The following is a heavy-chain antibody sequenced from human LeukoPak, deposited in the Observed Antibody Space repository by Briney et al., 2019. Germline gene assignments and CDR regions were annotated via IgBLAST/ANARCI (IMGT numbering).Heavy chain of an antibody. D-gene: IGHD1-26*01. CDR3: AREAGVIVGATYFDY. CDR1: GYTFTSYD. CDR2: MNPNSGNT. Sequence: ASVKVSCKASGYTFTSYDINWVRQATGQGLEWMGWMNPNSGNTNYAQKLQGRVTMTTDTSTSTAYMELRSLRSDDTAVYYCAREAGVIVGATYFDYWGQGTLVTVSS. V-gene: IGHV1-18*01. J-gene: IGHJ4*02.